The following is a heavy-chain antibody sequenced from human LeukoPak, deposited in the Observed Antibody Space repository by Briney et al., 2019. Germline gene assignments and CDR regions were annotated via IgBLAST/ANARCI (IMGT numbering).Heavy chain of an antibody. J-gene: IGHJ4*02. D-gene: IGHD1-1*01. Sequence: ASVKVSCKASGYTFTAYEMHWVRQAPGQGLEYVGWINPKNGGTNSAQNFQGRVTMTWDTSVSTVYMELSRLRSDDTAVYYCAREEDCGTARCSNDHWGQGTLVTASS. CDR1: GYTFTAYE. V-gene: IGHV1-2*02. CDR3: AREEDCGTARCSNDH. CDR2: INPKNGGT.